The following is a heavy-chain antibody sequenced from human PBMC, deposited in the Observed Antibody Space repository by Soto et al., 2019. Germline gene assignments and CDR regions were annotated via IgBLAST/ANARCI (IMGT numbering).Heavy chain of an antibody. CDR2: IYYSGST. CDR3: ASSEPDGTQYGLEV. CDR1: VCSIISSSYY. D-gene: IGHD6-13*01. Sequence: SSSXSLTWTFGVCSIISSSYYLCWIRQPPGKVLEWIGSIYYSGSTYYNPSLKSRVNISLDTSKNQFSLQLSSVTAADTAVSSCASSEPDGTQYGLEVWGQRTTVNVYS. J-gene: IGHJ6*01. V-gene: IGHV4-39*01.